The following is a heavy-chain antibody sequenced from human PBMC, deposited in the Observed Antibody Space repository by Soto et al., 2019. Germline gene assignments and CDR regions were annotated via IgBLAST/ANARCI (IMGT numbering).Heavy chain of an antibody. CDR3: ARFRRVTMVRGLIWGFDP. CDR2: INHSGST. Sequence: QVQLQQWGAGLLKPSETLSLTCAVYGGSFSGYYWSWIRQPPGKGLEWIGEINHSGSTNYNPSLKSRVTISVDISKNQFSLKLSSVTAADTAVYYCARFRRVTMVRGLIWGFDPWGQGTLVTVSS. CDR1: GGSFSGYY. V-gene: IGHV4-34*01. J-gene: IGHJ5*02. D-gene: IGHD3-10*01.